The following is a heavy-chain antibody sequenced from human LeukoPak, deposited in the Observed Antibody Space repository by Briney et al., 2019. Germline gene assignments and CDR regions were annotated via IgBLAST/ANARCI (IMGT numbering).Heavy chain of an antibody. Sequence: GGSLRLSCAASRFTLSNYWMSWVRQAPGKGLEWVANIKQDGSETYYVDSVRGRFTISRGNAKNSLSLQMNSLRAEDTAVYYCARQRGSGCLDYWGQGTLVTVSS. V-gene: IGHV3-7*01. CDR2: IKQDGSET. CDR3: ARQRGSGCLDY. CDR1: RFTLSNYW. D-gene: IGHD6-19*01. J-gene: IGHJ4*02.